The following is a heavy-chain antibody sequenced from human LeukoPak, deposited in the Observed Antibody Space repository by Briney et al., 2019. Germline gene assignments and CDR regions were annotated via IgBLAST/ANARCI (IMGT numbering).Heavy chain of an antibody. J-gene: IGHJ5*02. CDR2: INHSGST. CDR1: GGSFSGYY. V-gene: IGHV4-34*01. CDR3: AREEYCSSTSCSYNWFDP. Sequence: PSETLSLTCAVYGGSFSGYYWSWIRQPPGKGLEWIGEINHSGSTNYNPSLKSRVTISVDTSKNQFSLKLSSVTAADTAVYYCAREEYCSSTSCSYNWFDPWGQGTLVTVSS. D-gene: IGHD2-2*01.